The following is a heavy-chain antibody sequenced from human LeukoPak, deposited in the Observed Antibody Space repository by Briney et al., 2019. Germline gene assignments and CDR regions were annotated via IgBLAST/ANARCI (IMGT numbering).Heavy chain of an antibody. CDR1: GFTFSSYA. J-gene: IGHJ4*02. Sequence: RSGGSLRLSCAASGFTFSSYAMSWVRQAPGKGLEWVSAISGSGGSTYYVDSVKGRFTISRDNSKNTLYLQMNSLRAEDTAVYYCAKDDITMLEIYFDYWGQGTLVTVSS. D-gene: IGHD3-10*02. V-gene: IGHV3-23*01. CDR2: ISGSGGST. CDR3: AKDDITMLEIYFDY.